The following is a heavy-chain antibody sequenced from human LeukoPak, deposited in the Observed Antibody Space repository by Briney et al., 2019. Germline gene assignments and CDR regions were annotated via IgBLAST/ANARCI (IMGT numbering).Heavy chain of an antibody. CDR2: IYTRGST. CDR1: GGSINNYY. Sequence: SETLSLTCIVSGGSINNYYWSWIRQPAGKGLEWIGRIYTRGSTNYNPSLKSRVTMSVDTSKNQFSLKLSSVTAADTAVYYCARSPHRLIGHWFDPWGQGTLVTVSS. D-gene: IGHD3-16*01. J-gene: IGHJ5*02. V-gene: IGHV4-4*07. CDR3: ARSPHRLIGHWFDP.